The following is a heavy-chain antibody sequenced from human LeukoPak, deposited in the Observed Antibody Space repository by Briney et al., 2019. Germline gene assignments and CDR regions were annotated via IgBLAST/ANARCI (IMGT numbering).Heavy chain of an antibody. V-gene: IGHV3-53*01. CDR1: GFTVSSNY. Sequence: GGSLRLSCAASGFTVSSNYLSWVRQAPGKGPEWVSVIYTAGATHYADSVQGRFTISRDNSKNTLYLQMNSLRAEDTAVYYCAKDGKGGTPKYSSGHQDWGQGTLVTVSS. CDR2: IYTAGAT. D-gene: IGHD6-19*01. CDR3: AKDGKGGTPKYSSGHQD. J-gene: IGHJ4*02.